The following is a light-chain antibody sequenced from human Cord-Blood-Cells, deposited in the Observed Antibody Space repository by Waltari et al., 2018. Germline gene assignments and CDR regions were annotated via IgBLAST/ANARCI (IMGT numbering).Light chain of an antibody. CDR1: QSISSW. V-gene: IGKV1-5*03. CDR2: KAS. Sequence: DIQMTKSPSTLSAYAGDRVTITCRASQSISSWLAWYQQKPGKAPKLLIYKASSLESGVPSRFSGSGSGTEFTLTISSLQPDDFATYYCQQYNSYTWTFGQGTKVEIK. CDR3: QQYNSYTWT. J-gene: IGKJ1*01.